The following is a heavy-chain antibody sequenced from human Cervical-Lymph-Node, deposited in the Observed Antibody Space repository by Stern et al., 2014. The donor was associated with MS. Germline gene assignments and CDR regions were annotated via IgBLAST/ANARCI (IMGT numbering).Heavy chain of an antibody. CDR3: AKHACTGAACPFDL. Sequence: QVQLQESGPGLVKPSETLSLTCVVSGDSISSYTHYWAWIRQPPGKGLEWIGSVYYSGATYYNPSLKSPVTISVDTSKNHFPLGLNSVTAADTAVYYCAKHACTGAACPFDLWGQGTLVTVSS. CDR2: VYYSGAT. J-gene: IGHJ4*02. V-gene: IGHV4-39*01. D-gene: IGHD2-8*02. CDR1: GDSISSYTHY.